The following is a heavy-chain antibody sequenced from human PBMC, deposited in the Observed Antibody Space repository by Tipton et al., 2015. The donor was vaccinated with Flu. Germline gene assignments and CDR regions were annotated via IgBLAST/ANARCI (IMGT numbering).Heavy chain of an antibody. CDR3: ATYYYGSGTQSAFDY. J-gene: IGHJ4*02. CDR1: GGSISSSSYY. Sequence: LRLSCTVSGGSISSSSYYWGWIRQPPGKGLEWIGSIFHGGSTYYNPSLKSRVTISVDTSKNQFSLKLSSVTAADTAVYYCATYYYGSGTQSAFDYWGQGTLVTVSS. V-gene: IGHV4-39*07. D-gene: IGHD3-10*01. CDR2: IFHGGST.